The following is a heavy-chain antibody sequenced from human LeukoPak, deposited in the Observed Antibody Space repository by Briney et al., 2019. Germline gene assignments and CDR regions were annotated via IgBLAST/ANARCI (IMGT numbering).Heavy chain of an antibody. D-gene: IGHD6-13*01. CDR2: SSHSGST. V-gene: IGHV4-34*01. CDR1: GGSFSDYY. CDR3: VAASWYKVDF. Sequence: SETLSLTCAVYGGSFSDYYWSWIRQPPRKGLEWFGISSHSGSTVYNPSLKSRVIISVDTSKSQFSLRLSSVTAADTAIYYCVAASWYKVDFWGQGALVTVSS. J-gene: IGHJ4*02.